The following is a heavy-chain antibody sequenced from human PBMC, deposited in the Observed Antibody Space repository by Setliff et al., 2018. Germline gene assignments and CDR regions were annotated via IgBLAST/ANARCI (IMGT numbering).Heavy chain of an antibody. Sequence: SVKVSCKASGYTFTGYSIHWVRQAPGQGLEWMGWIIPILETTNYAQNFQGRVSITADESTRTAYMELSRLTFEDTAVYYCARWNGSGYFYYWGQGTWVTVSS. V-gene: IGHV1-69*11. J-gene: IGHJ4*02. D-gene: IGHD3-3*01. CDR2: IIPILETT. CDR3: ARWNGSGYFYY. CDR1: GYTFTGYS.